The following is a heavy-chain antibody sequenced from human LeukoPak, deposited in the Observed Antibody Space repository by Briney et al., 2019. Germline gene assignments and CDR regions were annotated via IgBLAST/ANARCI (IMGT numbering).Heavy chain of an antibody. D-gene: IGHD3-3*01. V-gene: IGHV4-30-4*01. J-gene: IGHJ6*02. Sequence: SETLSLTCTVSGGSISSGDYYWSWIRQPPGKGLEWIGYIYYSGSTYYNPSLKSRVTISVDTSKIQFSLKLSSVTAADTAVYYCARGTLEWLLRYYYYGMDVWGQGTTVTVSS. CDR1: GGSISSGDYY. CDR2: IYYSGST. CDR3: ARGTLEWLLRYYYYGMDV.